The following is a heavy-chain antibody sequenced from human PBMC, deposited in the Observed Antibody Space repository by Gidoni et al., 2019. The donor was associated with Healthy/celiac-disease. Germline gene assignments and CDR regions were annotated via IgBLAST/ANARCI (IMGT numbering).Heavy chain of an antibody. CDR3: ARGAAWIQLWSTEYYFDY. CDR2: IYSGGST. J-gene: IGHJ4*02. V-gene: IGHV3-53*04. Sequence: EVQLVESGGGLVQPGGSLRLSCAASGVTVSSNYMSWVRQAPGKGLEWVSVIYSGGSTYYADSVKGRFTISRHNSKNTLYLQMNSLRAEDTAVYYCARGAAWIQLWSTEYYFDYWGQGTLVTVSS. CDR1: GVTVSSNY. D-gene: IGHD5-18*01.